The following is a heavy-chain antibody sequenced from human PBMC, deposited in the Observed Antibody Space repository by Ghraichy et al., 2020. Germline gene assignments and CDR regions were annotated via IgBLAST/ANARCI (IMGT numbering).Heavy chain of an antibody. CDR2: IYYSGST. J-gene: IGHJ4*02. D-gene: IGHD1-26*01. CDR1: GGSISSSSYY. V-gene: IGHV4-39*01. Sequence: SETLSLTCTVSGGSISSSSYYWGWIRQPPGKGLEWIGSIYYSGSTYYNPSLKSRVTISVDTSKNQFSLKLSSVTAADTAVYYCARLTVSDSGSYHAGPYFDYWGQGTLVTVSS. CDR3: ARLTVSDSGSYHAGPYFDY.